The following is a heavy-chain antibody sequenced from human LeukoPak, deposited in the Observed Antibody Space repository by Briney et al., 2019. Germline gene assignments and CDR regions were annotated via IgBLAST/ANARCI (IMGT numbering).Heavy chain of an antibody. Sequence: PSGTLSLTCAVSGGSIRSTNWWTWVRQPPGKGLEWIGEIYHTGTTNYNPPLKSRVTISVDKSKNQFSLKVNSVTAADTAVYYCVRAYDYWGQGTLVTVSS. CDR2: IYHTGTT. V-gene: IGHV4-4*02. J-gene: IGHJ4*02. CDR3: VRAYDY. CDR1: GGSIRSTNW.